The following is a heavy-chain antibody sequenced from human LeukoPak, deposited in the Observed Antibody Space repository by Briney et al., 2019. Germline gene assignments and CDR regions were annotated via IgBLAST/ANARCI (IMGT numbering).Heavy chain of an antibody. CDR3: AKDIVLLWFGELSTGFDY. CDR2: ISGSGGST. V-gene: IGHV3-23*01. J-gene: IGHJ4*02. Sequence: GGSVRLSCAASGFTFSSFGLSWVRQAPGKGLEWVSAISGSGGSTYYADSVKGRFTISRDNSKNTLYLQMNSLRAEDTAVYYCAKDIVLLWFGELSTGFDYWGQGTLVTVSS. CDR1: GFTFSSFG. D-gene: IGHD3-10*01.